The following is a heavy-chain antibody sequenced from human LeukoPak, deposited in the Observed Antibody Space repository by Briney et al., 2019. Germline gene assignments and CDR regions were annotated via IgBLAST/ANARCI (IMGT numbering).Heavy chain of an antibody. CDR1: GFIVSTND. D-gene: IGHD3-10*01. V-gene: IGHV3-53*01. J-gene: IGHJ4*02. CDR3: ARESRFGESFFDY. CDR2: TYSDGGT. Sequence: PGGSLRLSCAASGFIVSTNDMSWDRQAPGKGLEWVSITYSDGGTYYAESVKGRFTISRDNSKNTLYLQMNSLRAEDTAVYYCARESRFGESFFDYWGQGTLVTVSS.